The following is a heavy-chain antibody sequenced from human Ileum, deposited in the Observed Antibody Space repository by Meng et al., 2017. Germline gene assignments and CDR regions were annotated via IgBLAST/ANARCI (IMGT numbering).Heavy chain of an antibody. Sequence: QGRRQEPGPGLLKPSQTLSLTCTVSGDSISSGGYYWTWIRQHPGKGLEWIGYIYSSGGTYYTPSLKSLVTISLDTSKNQFSLRLSSVTAADTAVYYCARIGFCSGRSCYGFFDYWGQGTLVTVSS. D-gene: IGHD2-15*01. CDR2: IYSSGGT. CDR3: ARIGFCSGRSCYGFFDY. CDR1: GDSISSGGYY. J-gene: IGHJ4*02. V-gene: IGHV4-31*01.